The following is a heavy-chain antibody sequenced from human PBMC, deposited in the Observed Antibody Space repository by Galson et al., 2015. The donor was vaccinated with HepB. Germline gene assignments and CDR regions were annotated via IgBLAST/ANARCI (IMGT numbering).Heavy chain of an antibody. CDR2: ISRTSSDT. Sequence: SLRLSCAASGFTFSDWYMSWLRQAPGRGLEWVSYISRTSSDTKYGDSVKGRFTISRDNARNSLYLQMNSLRAEDTAVYYCARPYYYDSSGPDYWGQGTLVTVSS. CDR1: GFTFSDWY. V-gene: IGHV3-11*06. J-gene: IGHJ4*02. CDR3: ARPYYYDSSGPDY. D-gene: IGHD3-22*01.